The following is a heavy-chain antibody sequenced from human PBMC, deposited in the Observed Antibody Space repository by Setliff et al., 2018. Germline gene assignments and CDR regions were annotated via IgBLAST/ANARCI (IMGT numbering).Heavy chain of an antibody. CDR2: IYYTGTA. D-gene: IGHD3-10*01. CDR3: ARHEFVGGYYGSVTYRHFDY. V-gene: IGHV4-39*01. CDR1: GDSISSTSYQ. Sequence: PPETLSLTCTVSGDSISSTSYQWGWVRQPPGKGLEWIGSIYYTGTAYYNPSLKSRVTISVDTSKNQFSLQVTSLAATDTALYFCARHEFVGGYYGSVTYRHFDYWGQGILVTVSS. J-gene: IGHJ4*02.